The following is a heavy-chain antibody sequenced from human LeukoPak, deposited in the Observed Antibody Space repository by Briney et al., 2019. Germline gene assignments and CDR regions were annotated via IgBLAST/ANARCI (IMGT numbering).Heavy chain of an antibody. J-gene: IGHJ4*02. D-gene: IGHD3-22*01. CDR3: AKRGGAYYYDSSGYYYPSDYYFDY. CDR2: ISGSGGST. Sequence: GSLRLSCAASGFTFSSYGMSWVRQAPGKGLEWVSAISGSGGSTYYADSVKGRFTISRDNSKNTLYLQMNSLRAEDTAVYYCAKRGGAYYYDSSGYYYPSDYYFDYWGQGTLVTVSS. V-gene: IGHV3-23*01. CDR1: GFTFSSYG.